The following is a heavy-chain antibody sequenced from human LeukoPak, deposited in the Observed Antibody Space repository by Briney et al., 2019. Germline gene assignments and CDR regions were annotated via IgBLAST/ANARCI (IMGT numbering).Heavy chain of an antibody. D-gene: IGHD6-19*01. Sequence: GGSLRLSCASSGFTFSSYGMHWVRQAPGKGLEGVAFIRYDGSNKYYADSVKGRFTISRDNSKNTLYLQMNSLRAEDTAVYYCARVFGYSSGWYVSYWGQGTLVTVSS. V-gene: IGHV3-30*02. CDR1: GFTFSSYG. CDR2: IRYDGSNK. CDR3: ARVFGYSSGWYVSY. J-gene: IGHJ4*02.